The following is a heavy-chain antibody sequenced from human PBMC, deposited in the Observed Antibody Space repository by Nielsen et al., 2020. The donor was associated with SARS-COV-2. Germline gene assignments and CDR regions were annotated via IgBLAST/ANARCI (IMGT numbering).Heavy chain of an antibody. Sequence: ASVKVSCKASGGTFSSYAISWVRQAPGQGLEWMGWINAGNGNTKYSQKFQGRVTITRDTSASTAYMELSSLRSEDTAVYYCARWPLGKGYYGMDVWGQGTTVTVSS. CDR1: GGTFSSYA. V-gene: IGHV1-3*01. CDR3: ARWPLGKGYYGMDV. D-gene: IGHD4-23*01. CDR2: INAGNGNT. J-gene: IGHJ6*02.